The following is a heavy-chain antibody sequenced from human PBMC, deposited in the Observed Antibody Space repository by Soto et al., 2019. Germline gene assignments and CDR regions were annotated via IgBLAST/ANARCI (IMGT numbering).Heavy chain of an antibody. CDR2: IYFSGST. D-gene: IGHD3-16*01. J-gene: IGHJ6*03. CDR1: GGSISNGGYY. Sequence: QLQLQESGPGLVKPSQTLSLTCAVSGGSISNGGYYWSWIRQHPGKGLEWIGSIYFSGSTYYNPSLMSRVTISVATPKNQFSLKLSSVPAADPAVYYCARDMHSQHPHQRWGGGYMDGWGKGTTVTVSS. CDR3: ARDMHSQHPHQRWGGGYMDG. V-gene: IGHV4-31*11.